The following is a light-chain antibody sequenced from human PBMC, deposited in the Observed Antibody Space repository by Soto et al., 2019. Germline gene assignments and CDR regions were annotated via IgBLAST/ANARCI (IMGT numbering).Light chain of an antibody. CDR1: QSVSSY. Sequence: EIVLTQSPATLSLSPGERATLSCMASQSVSSYLAWYQQKPGQAPRLLIYDASNRATGIPARFSGSGSGTDFTLTISSLEPEDFAVYYCQQRSNWPPITLGQGTRLEIK. CDR3: QQRSNWPPIT. V-gene: IGKV3-11*01. CDR2: DAS. J-gene: IGKJ5*01.